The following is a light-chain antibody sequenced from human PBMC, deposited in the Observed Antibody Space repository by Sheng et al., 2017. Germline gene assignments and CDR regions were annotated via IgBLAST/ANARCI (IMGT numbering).Light chain of an antibody. Sequence: DIQMTQSPSSLSASVGDRVTITCQASQDISNYLNWYQQKPGKAPKLLIYDASNLETGVPXRFSGSGSGTDFTFTISSLQPEDIATYYCQQYDNLPLTFGGGTEGGDQT. V-gene: IGKV1-33*01. CDR3: QQYDNLPLT. J-gene: IGKJ4*01. CDR1: QDISNY. CDR2: DAS.